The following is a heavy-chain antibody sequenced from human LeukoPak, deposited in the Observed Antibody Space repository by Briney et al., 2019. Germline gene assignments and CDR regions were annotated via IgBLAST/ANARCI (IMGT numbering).Heavy chain of an antibody. CDR2: INSDGSST. Sequence: PGGSLRLSCAASGFTFSSYWMHWVRQAPGKGLVWVSRINSDGSSTSYADSVKGRFTISSDNAKNTQYLQMNSSRTDDKAAYYCARGRRYSGYDSCFDPWGQGTLVTVSS. D-gene: IGHD5-12*01. V-gene: IGHV3-74*01. CDR3: ARGRRYSGYDSCFDP. CDR1: GFTFSSYW. J-gene: IGHJ5*02.